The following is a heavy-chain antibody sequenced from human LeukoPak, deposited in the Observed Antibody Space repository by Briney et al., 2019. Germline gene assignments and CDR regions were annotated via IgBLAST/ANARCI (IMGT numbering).Heavy chain of an antibody. V-gene: IGHV4-34*01. Sequence: PSETLSLTCGVYGGSLSGYYWSWIRQSPDKGLEWIGETNQSGSTNYNPSLKSRVTISVDTSKNQFSLKLSSVTAADTAVYYCARVPYSSGWYLFDWFDPWGQGTLVTVSS. D-gene: IGHD6-19*01. CDR2: TNQSGST. CDR1: GGSLSGYY. J-gene: IGHJ5*02. CDR3: ARVPYSSGWYLFDWFDP.